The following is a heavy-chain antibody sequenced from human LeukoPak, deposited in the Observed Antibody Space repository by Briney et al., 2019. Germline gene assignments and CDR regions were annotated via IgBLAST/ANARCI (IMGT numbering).Heavy chain of an antibody. CDR2: IKSKTDGGTT. D-gene: IGHD3-10*01. J-gene: IGHJ4*02. CDR3: TTDLYYYGSGSPN. CDR1: GFTFSNAW. V-gene: IGHV3-15*01. Sequence: GGSLRLSCAASGFTFSNAWMNWVRQAPGKGLEWVGRIKSKTDGGTTDYAAPVKGRFTISRDDSKNTLYLQMNSLKTEDTAVYYCTTDLYYYGSGSPNWGQGTLVTVSS.